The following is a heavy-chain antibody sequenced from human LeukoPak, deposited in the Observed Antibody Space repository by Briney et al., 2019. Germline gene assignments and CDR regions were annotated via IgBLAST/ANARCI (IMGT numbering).Heavy chain of an antibody. CDR1: GYTFTRYA. J-gene: IGHJ5*02. V-gene: IGHV7-4-1*02. CDR3: AKVVGGSPGSGSQDPYNWLDP. Sequence: ASVKVSCKASGYTFTRYAMNWMRQAPGQGLEWMGWINTNTGNPTYAQGFTGRFVFSLDTSVTTAYLQISSLQAEDTAVYYSAKVVGGSPGSGSQDPYNWLDPWGQGTLVTVSS. D-gene: IGHD3-10*01. CDR2: INTNTGNP.